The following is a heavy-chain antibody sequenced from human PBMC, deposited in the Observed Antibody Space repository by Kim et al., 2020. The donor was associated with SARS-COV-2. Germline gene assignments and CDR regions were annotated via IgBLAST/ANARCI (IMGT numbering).Heavy chain of an antibody. D-gene: IGHD3-3*01. CDR3: ARTDPNRYYDFWSGSYYYYGMDV. J-gene: IGHJ6*02. V-gene: IGHV3-74*01. Sequence: GGSLRLSCAASGFTFSSYWMHWVRQAPGKGLVWVSRINSDGSSTSYADSVKGRFTISRDNAKNTLYLQMNSLRAEDTAVYYCARTDPNRYYDFWSGSYYYYGMDVWGQGTTVTVSS. CDR1: GFTFSSYW. CDR2: INSDGSST.